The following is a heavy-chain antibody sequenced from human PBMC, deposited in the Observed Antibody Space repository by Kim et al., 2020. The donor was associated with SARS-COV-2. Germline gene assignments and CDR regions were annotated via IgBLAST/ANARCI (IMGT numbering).Heavy chain of an antibody. V-gene: IGHV3-53*01. CDR2: IYSGGST. D-gene: IGHD6-13*01. CDR1: GFTVSSNY. J-gene: IGHJ4*02. Sequence: GGSLRLSCAASGFTVSSNYMSWVRQAPGKGLEWVSVIYSGGSTYYADSVKGRFTISRDNSKNTLYLQMNSLRAEDTAVYYCASIGYSSSWYKDDYWGQGTLVTVSS. CDR3: ASIGYSSSWYKDDY.